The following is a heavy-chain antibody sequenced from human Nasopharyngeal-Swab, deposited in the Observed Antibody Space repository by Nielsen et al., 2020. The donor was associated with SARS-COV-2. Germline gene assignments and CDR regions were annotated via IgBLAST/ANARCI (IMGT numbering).Heavy chain of an antibody. CDR3: ARELRIGNFDY. CDR1: GGSISSYY. Sequence: SETLSLTCTVSGGSISSYYWSWIRQPPGKGLEWIGYIYYSGSTNYNPSLKSRVTISVDTSKNQFSLKLSSVTAADTAVYYCARELRIGNFDYWGQGTLATVSS. V-gene: IGHV4-59*01. D-gene: IGHD2-15*01. CDR2: IYYSGST. J-gene: IGHJ4*02.